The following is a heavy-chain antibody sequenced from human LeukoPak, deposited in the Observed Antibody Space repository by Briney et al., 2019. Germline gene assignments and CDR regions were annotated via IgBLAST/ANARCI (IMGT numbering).Heavy chain of an antibody. D-gene: IGHD4-17*01. CDR2: ISYIGST. CDR1: GDSFSSHY. Sequence: SETLSLTCAVSGDSFSSHYWTWIRQPPGKGLEWIGYISYIGSTNYNPSLKSRVTISIDTSKNQFSLKLSSVTAANTAVYYCARDLVTVTKGFDIWGQGTMVSVSS. V-gene: IGHV4-59*11. CDR3: ARDLVTVTKGFDI. J-gene: IGHJ3*02.